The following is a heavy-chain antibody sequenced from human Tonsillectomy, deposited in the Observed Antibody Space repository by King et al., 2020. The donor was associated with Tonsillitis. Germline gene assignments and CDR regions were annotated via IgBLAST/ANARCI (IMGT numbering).Heavy chain of an antibody. Sequence: VQLVESGGGVVQPGGSRRLSCAASGFTFSTYGMHWVRQAPGKGLEWVAFIQDDGSITYYGDSVKGRFTASRDNSRNTLYLEMSSLKSEDTAVYYCAKTPGDPGDPEDVVITEGDYHGMDVWGQGTTVTVSS. CDR2: IQDDGSIT. CDR1: GFTFSTYG. V-gene: IGHV3-30*02. CDR3: AKTPGDPGDPEDVVITEGDYHGMDV. J-gene: IGHJ6*02. D-gene: IGHD2-8*01.